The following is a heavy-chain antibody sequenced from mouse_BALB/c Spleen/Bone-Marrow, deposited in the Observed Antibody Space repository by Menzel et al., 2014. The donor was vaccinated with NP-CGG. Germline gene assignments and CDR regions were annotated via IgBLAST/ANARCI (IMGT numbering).Heavy chain of an antibody. Sequence: QVQLKESGAELAKPGASVKMSCKASGYTFTSYWMHWVKQRPGQGLEWIGYINPSTGYTEYNQKFKDKATLTADKSSSTAYMQLSSLTSEDSAVYYCARIFPFTMVEVTYYYAMDYWGQGTSVTVSS. CDR3: ARIFPFTMVEVTYYYAMDY. CDR1: GYTFTSYW. D-gene: IGHD1-1*01. J-gene: IGHJ4*01. V-gene: IGHV1-7*01. CDR2: INPSTGYT.